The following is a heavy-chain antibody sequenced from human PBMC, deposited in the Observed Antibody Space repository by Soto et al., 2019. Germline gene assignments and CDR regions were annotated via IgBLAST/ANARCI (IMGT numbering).Heavy chain of an antibody. J-gene: IGHJ3*02. Sequence: GESLKISCKGSGYSFMSYWIGWVRQTPGKGLEWMGIIYAADSDTRYSPSFQGQVIISVDKSISTAYLQWSSQKASDTAMYYCARPNSRGYGDAFDIWGQGTMVTVSS. CDR3: ARPNSRGYGDAFDI. V-gene: IGHV5-51*01. D-gene: IGHD5-12*01. CDR2: IYAADSDT. CDR1: GYSFMSYW.